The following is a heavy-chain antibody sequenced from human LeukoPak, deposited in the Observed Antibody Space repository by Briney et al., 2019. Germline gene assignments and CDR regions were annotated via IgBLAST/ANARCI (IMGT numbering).Heavy chain of an antibody. D-gene: IGHD3-10*01. Sequence: KPSETLSLTCTVSGGSISGYYWSWIRQPPGGGLEWIGFVYYSGSTKYNPSLKSRVTISVDTPKNQFSLKLTSVTAADTAVYYCARYGSGSYSDDHFQHWGQGTLVTVSS. CDR3: ARYGSGSYSDDHFQH. CDR1: GGSISGYY. CDR2: VYYSGST. J-gene: IGHJ1*01. V-gene: IGHV4-59*08.